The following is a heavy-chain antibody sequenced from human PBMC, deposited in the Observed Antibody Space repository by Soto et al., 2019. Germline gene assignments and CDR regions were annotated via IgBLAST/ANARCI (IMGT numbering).Heavy chain of an antibody. V-gene: IGHV3-21*01. D-gene: IGHD2-15*01. CDR3: ARDRGYDAHDYYYNAMDV. J-gene: IGHJ6*02. Sequence: EVQFVESGGGLVKPGGSLRLSCISSGFTFRTYTMNWVRQAPGKGLGWVSGIRGFSPYTFYAESVKGRFTISRDNAKNSLYLQMNSLRAEDTAVYYCARDRGYDAHDYYYNAMDVWGQGTTVTVSS. CDR2: IRGFSPYT. CDR1: GFTFRTYT.